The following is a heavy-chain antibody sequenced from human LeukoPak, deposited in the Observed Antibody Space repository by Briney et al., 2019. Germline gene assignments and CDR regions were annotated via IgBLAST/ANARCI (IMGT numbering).Heavy chain of an antibody. D-gene: IGHD6-13*01. Sequence: PSETLSLTCTVSGGSISSYYWSWIRQPPGKGLEWIGYIYYSGSTNYNPSLKSRVTISVDTSKNQFSLKLSSVTAADTAVYYCAGQIAAAAPLTDWGQGTLVTVSS. CDR3: AGQIAAAAPLTD. CDR1: GGSISSYY. V-gene: IGHV4-59*01. CDR2: IYYSGST. J-gene: IGHJ4*02.